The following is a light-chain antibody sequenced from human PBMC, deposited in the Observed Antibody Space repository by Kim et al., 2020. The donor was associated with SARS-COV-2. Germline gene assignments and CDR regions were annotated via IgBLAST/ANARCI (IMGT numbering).Light chain of an antibody. Sequence: SYELTQPPSVSVSPGQTASLTCSGDKLGDKYACWYQQKPGQSPVLVIYQDSKRPSGIPERFSGSNSGNTATLTISGTQALDEADYYCQAWDSSNWV. V-gene: IGLV3-1*01. CDR1: KLGDKY. CDR2: QDS. J-gene: IGLJ3*02. CDR3: QAWDSSNWV.